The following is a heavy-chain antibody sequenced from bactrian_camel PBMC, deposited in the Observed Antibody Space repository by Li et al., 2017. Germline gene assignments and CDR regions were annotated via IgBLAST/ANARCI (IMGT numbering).Heavy chain of an antibody. J-gene: IGHJ4*01. CDR3: TTGFGTGPK. CDR1: EYSYSM. V-gene: IGHV3S54*01. CDR2: LTTGSGST. Sequence: HVQLVESGGGSVQAGGSLRLSCAASEYSYSMAWFRQVPGKEREGVASLTTGSGSTYYADSVKDRFTASRDNAKNTLYLQMSSLKSEDTGLYYCTTGFGTGPKRGQGTQVTVS. D-gene: IGHD5*01.